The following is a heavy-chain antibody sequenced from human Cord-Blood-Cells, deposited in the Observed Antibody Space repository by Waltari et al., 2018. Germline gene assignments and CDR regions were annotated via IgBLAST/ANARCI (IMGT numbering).Heavy chain of an antibody. D-gene: IGHD6-13*01. CDR3: ARSRLGSSWYYYYYYMDV. J-gene: IGHJ6*03. Sequence: QVQLVQSGAEVKKPGASVKVSCKASGYTFTSYGISWVRQAPGQGLEWMGWISASNVNTNNAQKLQGRVTMTTDTSTSTAYMELRSLRSDDTAVYYCARSRLGSSWYYYYYYMDVWGKGTTVTVSS. CDR2: ISASNVNT. CDR1: GYTFTSYG. V-gene: IGHV1-18*01.